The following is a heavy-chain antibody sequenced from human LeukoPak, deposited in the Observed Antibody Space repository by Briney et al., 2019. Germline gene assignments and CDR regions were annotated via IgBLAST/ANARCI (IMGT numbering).Heavy chain of an antibody. J-gene: IGHJ4*02. D-gene: IGHD4-23*01. CDR3: ARGDGGKEARPFDY. CDR2: ISYDGSNK. CDR1: GFTFSSYA. V-gene: IGHV3-30-3*01. Sequence: GGSLRLSCAASGFTFSSYAMHWVRQAPGKGLEWVAVISYDGSNKYYADSVKGRFTISRDNSRNTLYLQMNSLRAEDTAVYYCARGDGGKEARPFDYWGQGTLVTVSS.